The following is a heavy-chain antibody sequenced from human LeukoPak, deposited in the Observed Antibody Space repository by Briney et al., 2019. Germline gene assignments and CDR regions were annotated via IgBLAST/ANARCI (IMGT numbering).Heavy chain of an antibody. V-gene: IGHV1-3*01. J-gene: IGHJ4*02. CDR1: GYTFTSYA. D-gene: IGHD3-22*01. Sequence: GASVKVSCKASGYTFTSYAMHWLRQAPGQRLEWLGWINAGNGNTKYSQKFQGRVTITRDTSASTAYMELSSLRSEDTAVYYCARDLFYDSSGAFDYWGQGTLVTVSS. CDR3: ARDLFYDSSGAFDY. CDR2: INAGNGNT.